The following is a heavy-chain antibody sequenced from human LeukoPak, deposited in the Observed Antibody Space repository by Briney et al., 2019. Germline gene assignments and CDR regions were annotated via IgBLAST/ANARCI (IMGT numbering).Heavy chain of an antibody. D-gene: IGHD1-20*01. CDR2: IIPIFGTA. Sequence: GASVKVSCKASGGTFSSYAISWVRQAPGQGLEWMGGIIPIFGTANYAQKFQGRVKITTDESTSTAYMELSSLRSEDTAVYYCTLGLGITGTFDYWGQGTLVTVSS. CDR3: TLGLGITGTFDY. CDR1: GGTFSSYA. V-gene: IGHV1-69*05. J-gene: IGHJ4*02.